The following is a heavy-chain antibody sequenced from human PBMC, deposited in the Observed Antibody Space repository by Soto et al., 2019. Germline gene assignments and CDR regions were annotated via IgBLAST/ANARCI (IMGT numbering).Heavy chain of an antibody. CDR1: GGSFSGYY. CDR3: ARDYIAADVSYFDY. D-gene: IGHD6-13*01. Sequence: PSETLSLTCAVSGGSFSGYYWSWIRQPPGKGLEWIGEINHSGSTNYNPSLKSRVTISVDTSKNQFSLKLSPVTAADTAVYYCARDYIAADVSYFDYWGQGTLVTVSS. J-gene: IGHJ4*02. V-gene: IGHV4-34*01. CDR2: INHSGST.